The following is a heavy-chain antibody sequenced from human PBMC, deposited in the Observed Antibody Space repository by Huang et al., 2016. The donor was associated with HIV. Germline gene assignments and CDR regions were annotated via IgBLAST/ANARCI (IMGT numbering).Heavy chain of an antibody. V-gene: IGHV3-74*01. Sequence: EVQLVESGGGLVQLGGSLRLSCAASGFSISSYWMHWVRQAPGKGLVWVSRINRDGSSTSYADAVKGRFTISRDNAKNTLYLQMNSLRDEDTAVYYCARDPRIQSWLNFFDYWGQGTLVSVSS. CDR2: INRDGSST. D-gene: IGHD3-22*01. J-gene: IGHJ4*02. CDR1: GFSISSYW. CDR3: ARDPRIQSWLNFFDY.